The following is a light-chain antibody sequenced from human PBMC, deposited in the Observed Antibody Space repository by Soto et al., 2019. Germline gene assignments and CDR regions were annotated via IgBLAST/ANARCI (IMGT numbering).Light chain of an antibody. CDR2: GQN. J-gene: IGLJ2*01. CDR1: SSNIGSNT. V-gene: IGLV1-44*01. Sequence: QSVLTQPPSASGTPGQRVTISCSGSSSNIGSNTVNWYQQLPGTAPKLRIYGQNQRPSGVPDRFSGSNSGTSASLAISGLQSEDEADYYCAVWDDSLDGRVFGGGTKLTVL. CDR3: AVWDDSLDGRV.